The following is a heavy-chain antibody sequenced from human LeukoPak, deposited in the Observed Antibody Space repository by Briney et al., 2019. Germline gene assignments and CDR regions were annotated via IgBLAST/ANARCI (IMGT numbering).Heavy chain of an antibody. V-gene: IGHV3-15*01. CDR1: GFTFSNAW. CDR3: TIDSNTGWSGY. D-gene: IGHD6-19*01. J-gene: IGHJ4*02. CDR2: IKTKTDGGTT. Sequence: PGGSLRLSCAASGFTFSNAWMSWVRHAPGQGLEWLGRIKTKTDGGTTGYAAPLKGRFTISSADSKNPLYLQMNSRKTEDTGVYYCTIDSNTGWSGYWGQGTLVTVSS.